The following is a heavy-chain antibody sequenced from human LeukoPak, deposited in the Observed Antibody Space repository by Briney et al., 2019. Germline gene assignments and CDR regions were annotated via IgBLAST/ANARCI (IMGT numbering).Heavy chain of an antibody. D-gene: IGHD5-12*01. Sequence: GESLKISCKGSGYSFTSYWIGWVRQMPGKGREWMGIIYPGDSDTRYSPSFQGQVTISADKSISSAYLQWSSLKASDTAMYYCATQDIVATINAFDIWGQGTMVTVSS. V-gene: IGHV5-51*01. CDR3: ATQDIVATINAFDI. CDR1: GYSFTSYW. J-gene: IGHJ3*02. CDR2: IYPGDSDT.